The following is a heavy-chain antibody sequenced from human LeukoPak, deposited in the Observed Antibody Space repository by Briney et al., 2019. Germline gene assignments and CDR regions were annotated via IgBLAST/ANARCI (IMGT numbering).Heavy chain of an antibody. D-gene: IGHD3-10*01. Sequence: PGGSLRLSCAASGFTFSNYAMNWVRRARGKGLEWVSSISGSGGSTYYADSVKGRFTISRDNSKNTLYLQMNSLRAEDTAIYYCAKGTYYYGSGRTETFGENWGQGTLVTVSS. CDR2: ISGSGGST. V-gene: IGHV3-23*01. CDR1: GFTFSNYA. J-gene: IGHJ4*02. CDR3: AKGTYYYGSGRTETFGEN.